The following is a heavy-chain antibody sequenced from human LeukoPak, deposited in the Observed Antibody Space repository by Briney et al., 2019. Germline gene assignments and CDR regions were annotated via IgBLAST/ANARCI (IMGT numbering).Heavy chain of an antibody. CDR1: GFSLSTSGVA. J-gene: IGHJ2*01. CDR2: IYWDDED. D-gene: IGHD3-10*01. CDR3: AHKAMGSGSHYDWYFDL. Sequence: SGPTLVNPTQTLTLTCTFSGFSLSTSGVAVGWIRQPPGKALEWLALIYWDDEDRYSPSLKSRLTITKDTSKNQVVLTMTKMDPVDTATYYCAHKAMGSGSHYDWYFDLWGRGTLVTVSS. V-gene: IGHV2-5*02.